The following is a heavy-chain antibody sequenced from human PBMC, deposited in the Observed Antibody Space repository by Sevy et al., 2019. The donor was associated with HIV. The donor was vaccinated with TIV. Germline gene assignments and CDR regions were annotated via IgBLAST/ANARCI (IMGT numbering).Heavy chain of an antibody. V-gene: IGHV1-46*01. Sequence: ASVKVSCKASGYTFTSYYMHWVRQAPGQGLEWMGIINPSGGSTSYAQKFQGRDTMTRDTSTSTVYMELSSLRSEDTAVYYCAREVAHDSSGYYRLGGGGFYYWGQGTLVTFSS. D-gene: IGHD3-22*01. CDR3: AREVAHDSSGYYRLGGGGFYY. J-gene: IGHJ4*02. CDR2: INPSGGST. CDR1: GYTFTSYY.